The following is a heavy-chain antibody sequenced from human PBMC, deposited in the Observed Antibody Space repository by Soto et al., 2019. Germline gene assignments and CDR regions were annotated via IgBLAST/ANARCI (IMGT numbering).Heavy chain of an antibody. CDR1: GGSISSSTFY. D-gene: IGHD3-9*01. V-gene: IGHV4-39*01. Sequence: SETLSLTCTFSGGSISSSTFYWGWIRQPPGKGLEWIGSVYYDGTTYYNPSLRSRVTISVDTSKNQFSLKMSSVTAADTAAYYCAYFDWLPYWGQGTLVTVSS. J-gene: IGHJ4*02. CDR3: AYFDWLPY. CDR2: VYYDGTT.